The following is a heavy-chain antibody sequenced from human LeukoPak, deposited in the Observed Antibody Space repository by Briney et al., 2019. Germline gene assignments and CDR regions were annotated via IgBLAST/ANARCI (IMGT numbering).Heavy chain of an antibody. Sequence: SETLSLTCAVYGGSISSYYWSWIRQPPGKGLEWIGYIYYSGSTNYNPSLKSRVTISVDTSKNQFSLKLSSVTAADTAVYYCARGGYSDHFDYWGQGTLVTVSS. J-gene: IGHJ4*02. V-gene: IGHV4-59*08. CDR1: GGSISSYY. D-gene: IGHD5-18*01. CDR3: ARGGYSDHFDY. CDR2: IYYSGST.